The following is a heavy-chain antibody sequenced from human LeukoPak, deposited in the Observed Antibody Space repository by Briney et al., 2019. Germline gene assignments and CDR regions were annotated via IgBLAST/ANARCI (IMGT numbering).Heavy chain of an antibody. J-gene: IGHJ6*04. V-gene: IGHV3-7*03. CDR1: GFTFSSYW. CDR3: AREEYSSGWQSRYYYYGMDV. D-gene: IGHD6-19*01. CDR2: IKQDGSEK. Sequence: PGGSLRFSCAASGFTFSSYWMSWVRQAPGKGLEWVANIKQDGSEKYYVDSVKGRFTISRDNAKNSLYLQMNSLRAEDTAVYYCAREEYSSGWQSRYYYYGMDVWGKGTTVTVSS.